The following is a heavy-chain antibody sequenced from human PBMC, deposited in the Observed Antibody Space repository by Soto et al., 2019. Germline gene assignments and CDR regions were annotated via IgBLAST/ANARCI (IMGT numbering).Heavy chain of an antibody. D-gene: IGHD2-15*01. V-gene: IGHV3-53*01. CDR3: ARGLGFCSGGACYEY. CDR1: GFSVSDNY. CDR2: IYAGGDT. J-gene: IGHJ4*02. Sequence: EVQLVESGGGLIQPGGSLRLSCAASGFSVSDNYVTWVRQAPGKGLEWVSVIYAGGDTFYADSVKGRFTISRDTSENMVYLQMRSLTVEDTAVYHWARGLGFCSGGACYEYWGQGTVVTVSS.